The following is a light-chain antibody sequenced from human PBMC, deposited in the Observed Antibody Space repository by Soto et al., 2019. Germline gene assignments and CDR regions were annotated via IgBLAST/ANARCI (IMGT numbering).Light chain of an antibody. CDR1: QSIGHF. Sequence: DIQVTQSPSSLSTSIGDKVTITCRASQSIGHFLNWYQQKPWKAPNLIIYATSTLRSGVPSRFTGSGSGTDFTLTITNLQPQGIGDYFCQQDYDIPHTFGQGTSLEI. CDR3: QQDYDIPHT. J-gene: IGKJ2*01. V-gene: IGKV1-39*01. CDR2: ATS.